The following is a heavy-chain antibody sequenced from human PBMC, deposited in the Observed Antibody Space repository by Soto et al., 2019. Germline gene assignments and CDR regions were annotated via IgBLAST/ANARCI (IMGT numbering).Heavy chain of an antibody. J-gene: IGHJ4*02. CDR1: GYTFTGYY. Sequence: GASVKVSCKASGYTFTGYYMHWVRQAPGQGLEWMGWINPNSGGTNYAQKFQGWVTMTRDTSISTAYMELSRLRSDDTAVYYCARESLGSGSYYSFDYWGQGTLVTVSS. D-gene: IGHD3-10*01. V-gene: IGHV1-2*04. CDR3: ARESLGSGSYYSFDY. CDR2: INPNSGGT.